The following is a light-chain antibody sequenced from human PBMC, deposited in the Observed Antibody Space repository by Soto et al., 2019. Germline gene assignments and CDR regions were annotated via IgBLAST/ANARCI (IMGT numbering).Light chain of an antibody. V-gene: IGKV3-20*01. J-gene: IGKJ5*01. CDR1: PSVSTGN. Sequence: EIVLTQSPGTLSLSPGERATLSGRASPSVSTGNLAWYQQKPGQAPRLLIDGVSSRVTGIPDRFSGSGSGTDFTITINRQEPEDLAVYSCQVYDASPTFGQGTRLEIK. CDR3: QVYDASPT. CDR2: GVS.